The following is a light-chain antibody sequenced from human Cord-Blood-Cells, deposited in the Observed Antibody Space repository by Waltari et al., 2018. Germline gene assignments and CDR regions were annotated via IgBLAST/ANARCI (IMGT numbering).Light chain of an antibody. J-gene: IGLJ2*01. Sequence: QSALNQPASVSGSPGQWLTISCTGTSSDVGSYHIVSSYQQHPGKAPKPRIYGGSKRPSWFSNRFSGCKSGNTASLTISGLQAEDEADYYCCSYAGSSTYVVFGGGTKLTVL. CDR3: CSYAGSSTYVV. CDR1: SSDVGSYHI. CDR2: GGS. V-gene: IGLV2-23*01.